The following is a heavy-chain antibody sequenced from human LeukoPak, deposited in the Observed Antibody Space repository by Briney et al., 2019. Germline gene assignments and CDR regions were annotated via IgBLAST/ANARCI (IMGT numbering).Heavy chain of an antibody. D-gene: IGHD3-3*01. J-gene: IGHJ4*02. V-gene: IGHV3-7*01. CDR1: GFTVSSNY. CDR2: INQDGTEK. CDR3: AREECDY. Sequence: GGSLRLSCAASGFTVSSNYMSWVRQAPGKGLEWVANINQDGTEKYYVDSVKGRFTISRDNADHSMYLQMNNLRAEDTAVYYCAREECDYWGQGTLVTVSS.